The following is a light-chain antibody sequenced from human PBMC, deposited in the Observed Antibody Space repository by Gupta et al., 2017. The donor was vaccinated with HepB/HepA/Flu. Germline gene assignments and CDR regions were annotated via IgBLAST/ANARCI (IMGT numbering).Light chain of an antibody. V-gene: IGLV2-14*01. CDR3: SSYTSSNTYV. CDR1: SSDGGGYNY. Sequence: QSSLTQPASVSGSPGPSITIYCTGTSSDGGGYNYVSWYQQHPGKANKLMINDVSNRPSGAASRFSGSEAGNTASLTISGPEAEDEADYYDSSYTSSNTYVFGTGTKVTVL. J-gene: IGLJ1*01. CDR2: DVS.